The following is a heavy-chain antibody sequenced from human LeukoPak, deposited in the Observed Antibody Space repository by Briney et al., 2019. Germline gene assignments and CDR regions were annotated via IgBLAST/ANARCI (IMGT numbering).Heavy chain of an antibody. CDR3: ARLPLTERRHFEY. Sequence: GGSLRLSCAASGFTFSSYAMSWVRQAPGEGLEWVANIKEDGSESFHVDSVKGRFTISRDNAENSLSLQMNGLRADDTAVYYCARLPLTERRHFEYWGQGTLVTVSS. CDR1: GFTFSSYA. CDR2: IKEDGSES. J-gene: IGHJ4*02. V-gene: IGHV3-7*05.